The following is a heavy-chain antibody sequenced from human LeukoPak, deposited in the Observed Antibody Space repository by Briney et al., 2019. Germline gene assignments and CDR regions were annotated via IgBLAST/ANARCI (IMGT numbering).Heavy chain of an antibody. D-gene: IGHD5-24*01. J-gene: IGHJ2*01. CDR2: INWKNGNG. CDR3: TRRAARWQFDL. V-gene: IGHV3-9*01. CDR1: GFNFDDYA. Sequence: GWSLRLSCAVSGFNFDDYAMHWVRQSPGRGLEWVSGINWKNGNGIYADSVKGRFTISRDNANNSLYLQMSSLRAEDTALYYCTRRAARWQFDLWGRGTLLTVSS.